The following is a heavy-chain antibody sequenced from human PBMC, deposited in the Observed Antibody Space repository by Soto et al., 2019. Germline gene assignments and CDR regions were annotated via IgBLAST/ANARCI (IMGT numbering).Heavy chain of an antibody. J-gene: IGHJ4*02. Sequence: QVQLVQSGAVVKKPGASVKVSCKASGYTFTSYAMHWVRQAPGQRLEWMGWINAGNGNTKYSQKFQGRVTITRDTSASTAYMELSSLRSEDTAVYYCARVGRYYDSSGYYYYYWGQGTLVTVSS. D-gene: IGHD3-22*01. CDR3: ARVGRYYDSSGYYYYY. V-gene: IGHV1-3*01. CDR1: GYTFTSYA. CDR2: INAGNGNT.